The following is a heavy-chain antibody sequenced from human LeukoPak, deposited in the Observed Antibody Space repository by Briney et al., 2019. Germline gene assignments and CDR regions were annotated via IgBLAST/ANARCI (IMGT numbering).Heavy chain of an antibody. V-gene: IGHV4-39*01. Sequence: PSETLSLTCTVSGGSISSSSYYWGRIRQPPGKGLEWIGSIYYSGSTYYNPSLKSRVTISVDTSKNQFSLKLSSVTAADTAMYYCARGTLYRGWSYYLDFWGQGSQVTVSS. D-gene: IGHD6-19*01. CDR3: ARGTLYRGWSYYLDF. CDR1: GGSISSSSYY. CDR2: IYYSGST. J-gene: IGHJ4*02.